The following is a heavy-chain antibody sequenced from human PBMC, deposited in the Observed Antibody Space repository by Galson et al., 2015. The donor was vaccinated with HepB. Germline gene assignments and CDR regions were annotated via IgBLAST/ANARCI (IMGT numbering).Heavy chain of an antibody. CDR3: ARVISGYGDSDDAFDI. CDR1: GYSFTSYW. J-gene: IGHJ3*02. CDR2: IYPGDSDT. V-gene: IGHV5-51*01. Sequence: QSGAEVKKPGESLKISCKGSGYSFTSYWIGWVRRMPGKGLEWMGIIYPGDSDTRYSPSFQGQVTISADKSISTAYLQWSSLKASDTAMYYCARVISGYGDSDDAFDIWGQGTMVTVSS. D-gene: IGHD4-17*01.